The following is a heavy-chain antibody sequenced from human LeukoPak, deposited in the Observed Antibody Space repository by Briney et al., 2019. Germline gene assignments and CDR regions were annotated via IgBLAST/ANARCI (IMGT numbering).Heavy chain of an antibody. CDR2: ISSSGSTI. CDR1: GFTFSSYS. D-gene: IGHD3-9*01. CDR3: ARADILTGYYDY. V-gene: IGHV3-48*04. Sequence: PGGSLRLSCAASGFTFSSYSMNWVRQAPGKGLEWVSYISSSGSTIYYADSVKGRFTISRDNAKNSLCLQMNSLRAEDTAVYYCARADILTGYYDYWGQGTLVTVSS. J-gene: IGHJ4*02.